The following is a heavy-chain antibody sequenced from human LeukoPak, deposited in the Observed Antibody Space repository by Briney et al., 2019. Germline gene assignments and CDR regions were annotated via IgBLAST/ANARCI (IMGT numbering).Heavy chain of an antibody. CDR2: IRYDGSNK. V-gene: IGHV3-30*02. Sequence: PGGSLRLSCAASGFTFSSYGMHWVRQAPGKGLEWVAFIRYDGSNKYYADSVKGRFTISRDNSKNTLYLQMNSLRAEDTALYYCAKGGSSWSRGGRFDPWGQGTLVTVSS. J-gene: IGHJ5*02. D-gene: IGHD6-13*01. CDR3: AKGGSSWSRGGRFDP. CDR1: GFTFSSYG.